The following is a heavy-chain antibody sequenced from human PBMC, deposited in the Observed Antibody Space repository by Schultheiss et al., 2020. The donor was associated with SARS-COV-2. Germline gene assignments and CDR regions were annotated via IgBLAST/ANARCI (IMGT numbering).Heavy chain of an antibody. CDR2: ISPGDSDV. V-gene: IGHV5-51*01. J-gene: IGHJ4*02. CDR3: AKRLLSSVPCY. CDR1: GYSFTSYW. D-gene: IGHD2-15*01. Sequence: GESLKISCKGSGYSFTSYWIGWVRQMPGKGLEWMGIISPGDSDVVNNPSLQGRVTISAEKSTRTAYLQWSSLKTSDTAIYYCAKRLLSSVPCYWGQGTLVTVSS.